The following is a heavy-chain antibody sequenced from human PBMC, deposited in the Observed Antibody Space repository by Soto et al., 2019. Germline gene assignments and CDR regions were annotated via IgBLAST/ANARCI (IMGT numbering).Heavy chain of an antibody. J-gene: IGHJ5*02. Sequence: SETLSLTCTVSGASISSNTYYWGRFRQPPGKGLEWIGSISYSGSTSYNPSLKSRVTISVDMYKNHFSLKLSSVTAADTAVYYCAHSVRDYYDSSGYYSWFDPWGHGTLVTVSS. V-gene: IGHV4-39*02. D-gene: IGHD3-22*01. CDR2: ISYSGST. CDR1: GASISSNTYY. CDR3: AHSVRDYYDSSGYYSWFDP.